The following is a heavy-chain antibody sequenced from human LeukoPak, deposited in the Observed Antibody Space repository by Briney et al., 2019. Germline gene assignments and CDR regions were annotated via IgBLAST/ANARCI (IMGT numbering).Heavy chain of an antibody. Sequence: PGGSLRLSCAASGFTFSSYWMSWIRQAPGKGLEWVANINEDGSKKYYVDSVKGRLTISRDNAEKSLYLQMDSLRAEDTAVYYCARDLGRGDYWGQGTLVTVSS. CDR3: ARDLGRGDY. V-gene: IGHV3-7*01. CDR2: INEDGSKK. D-gene: IGHD1-26*01. J-gene: IGHJ4*02. CDR1: GFTFSSYW.